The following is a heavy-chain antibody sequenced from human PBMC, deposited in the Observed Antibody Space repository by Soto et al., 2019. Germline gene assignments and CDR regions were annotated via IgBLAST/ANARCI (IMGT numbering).Heavy chain of an antibody. J-gene: IGHJ4*02. CDR1: GGSISSYY. Sequence: QVQLQESGPGLVKPSETLSLTCTVSGGSISSYYWSWIRQPPGKGLEWIGYIYYSGSTNYNPSLKRRVTISVDMSKNQFSLKLRPVTAADTAVYFCARRYGDCFDYWGQGTLLTVSS. CDR3: ARRYGDCFDY. V-gene: IGHV4-59*08. CDR2: IYYSGST. D-gene: IGHD4-17*01.